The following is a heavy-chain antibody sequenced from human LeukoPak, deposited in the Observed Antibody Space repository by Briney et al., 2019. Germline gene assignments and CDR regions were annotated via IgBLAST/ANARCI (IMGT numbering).Heavy chain of an antibody. Sequence: PGGSLRLSCAASGFTFSSYAMSWVRQAPGKGLEWVSAISGSGGSTYYADSVKGRFTTSRDNSKNTLYLQMNSLRAEDTAVYYCAKGNSGWELLYYYYYYMDVWGKGTTVTVSS. D-gene: IGHD1-26*01. V-gene: IGHV3-23*01. CDR1: GFTFSSYA. CDR3: AKGNSGWELLYYYYYYMDV. J-gene: IGHJ6*03. CDR2: ISGSGGST.